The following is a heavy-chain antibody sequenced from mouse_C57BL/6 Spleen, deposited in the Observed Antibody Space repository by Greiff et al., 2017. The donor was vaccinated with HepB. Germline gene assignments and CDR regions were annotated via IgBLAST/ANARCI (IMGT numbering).Heavy chain of an antibody. V-gene: IGHV5-9-1*02. CDR2: ISSGGDYI. Sequence: DVMLVESGEGLVKPGGSLKLSCAASGFTFSSYAMSWVRQTPEKRLEWVAYISSGGDYIYYADTVKGRFTISRDNARNTLYLQMSSLKSEDTAMYYCTRDGSSYDWYFDVWGTGTTVTVSS. D-gene: IGHD1-1*01. CDR1: GFTFSSYA. J-gene: IGHJ1*03. CDR3: TRDGSSYDWYFDV.